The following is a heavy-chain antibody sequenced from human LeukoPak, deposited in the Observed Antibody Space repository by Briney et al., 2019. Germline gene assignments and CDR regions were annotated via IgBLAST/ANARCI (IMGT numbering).Heavy chain of an antibody. Sequence: SETLSLTCTVSGGSISSSSYYWGWIRQPPGKGLEWIGYIYYSGSTYYNPSLKGRVTISVDTSKNQFSLKLSSVTAADTAVYYCARGRGSAMVYWGQGTLVTVSS. CDR2: IYYSGST. V-gene: IGHV4-39*01. D-gene: IGHD5-18*01. CDR3: ARGRGSAMVY. J-gene: IGHJ4*02. CDR1: GGSISSSSYY.